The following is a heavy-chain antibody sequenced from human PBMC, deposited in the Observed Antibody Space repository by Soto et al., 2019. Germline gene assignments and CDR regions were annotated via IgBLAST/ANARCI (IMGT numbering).Heavy chain of an antibody. CDR1: GGSITSGDNY. CDR2: IYYSGHT. CDR3: ARTYWSGWGRRLLDS. J-gene: IGHJ4*02. D-gene: IGHD3-3*01. Sequence: PSETLSLTCTVSGGSITSGDNYWSWIRQPPGKGLEWIGYIYYSGHTYYNPSLKSRLTISVDTSKNQFSLKLSSVTAADTAVYYCARTYWSGWGRRLLDSWGQGALVTVSS. V-gene: IGHV4-30-4*01.